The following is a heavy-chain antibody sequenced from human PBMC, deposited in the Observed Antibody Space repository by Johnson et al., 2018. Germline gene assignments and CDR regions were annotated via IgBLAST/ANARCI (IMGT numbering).Heavy chain of an antibody. J-gene: IGHJ3*02. CDR1: GGSVSSGSYY. V-gene: IGHV4-39*07. D-gene: IGHD3-3*01. CDR2: IYYSGST. CDR3: ARTSPFWGGYKAFGI. Sequence: QVQLQESGPGLVKPSETLSLTCTVSGGSVSSGSYYWGWIRQPPGKGLEWIGSIYYSGSTYYNPSLKSRVTISVDTSKNQFSLKLSSVPAADTAVYYWARTSPFWGGYKAFGIWGQGTMVTVSS.